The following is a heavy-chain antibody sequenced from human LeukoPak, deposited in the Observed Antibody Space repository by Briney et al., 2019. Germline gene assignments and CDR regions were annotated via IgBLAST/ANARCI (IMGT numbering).Heavy chain of an antibody. Sequence: GTLRLSCAASGFTFSSYGMSWVRQAPGKGLEWIGYIYYSGSTNYNPSLKSRVTISVDTSKNQFSLKLSSVTAADTAVYYCARVRYRLAETYIDYWGQGTLVTVSS. J-gene: IGHJ4*02. V-gene: IGHV4-59*01. D-gene: IGHD3-16*01. CDR1: GFTFSSYG. CDR3: ARVRYRLAETYIDY. CDR2: IYYSGST.